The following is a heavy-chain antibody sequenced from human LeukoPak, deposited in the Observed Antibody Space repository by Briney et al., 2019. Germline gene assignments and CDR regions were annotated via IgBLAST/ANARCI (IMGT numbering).Heavy chain of an antibody. CDR2: INPNSGGT. CDR1: GYTFTGYY. Sequence: ASVKVSCKASGYTFTGYYMHWVRQAPGQGLEWMGWINPNSGGTNYAQKFQGRVTMTRDTSISTAYMELSRLRSDDTAVYYCARDGGRGDYGGNSVFDYWGQGTLVTVSS. CDR3: ARDGGRGDYGGNSVFDY. D-gene: IGHD4-23*01. J-gene: IGHJ4*02. V-gene: IGHV1-2*02.